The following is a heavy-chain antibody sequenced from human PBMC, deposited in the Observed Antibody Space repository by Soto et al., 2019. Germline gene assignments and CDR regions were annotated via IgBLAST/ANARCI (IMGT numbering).Heavy chain of an antibody. Sequence: PGGSLRLSCAASGFTFGSYSMNWVRQAPGKGLEWVSYISSSSSTIYYADSVKGRFTISRDNAKNSLYLQMNSLRAEDTAVYYCARDESLVGPPYAFDIWGQGTMVTVSS. V-gene: IGHV3-48*01. CDR1: GFTFGSYS. CDR2: ISSSSSTI. J-gene: IGHJ3*02. D-gene: IGHD1-26*01. CDR3: ARDESLVGPPYAFDI.